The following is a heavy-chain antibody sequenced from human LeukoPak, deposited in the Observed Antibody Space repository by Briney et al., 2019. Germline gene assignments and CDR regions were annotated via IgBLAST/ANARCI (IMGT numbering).Heavy chain of an antibody. CDR2: IRYDGSNK. CDR1: GFTFSSYG. J-gene: IGHJ4*02. D-gene: IGHD3-3*01. V-gene: IGHV3-30*02. CDR3: AKELRFLEWFPFDY. Sequence: GGSLRLSCAASGFTFSSYGMHWVRQAPGKGLEWVAFIRYDGSNKYYADSVKGRFTISRDNSKNTLYLQMNSLRAEDTAVYYCAKELRFLEWFPFDYWGQGTLVTVSS.